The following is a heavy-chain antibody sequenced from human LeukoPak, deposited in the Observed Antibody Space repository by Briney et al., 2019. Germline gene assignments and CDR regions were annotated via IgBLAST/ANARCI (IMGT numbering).Heavy chain of an antibody. Sequence: PSETLSLTCTVSGGYVNSDGDFWDWIRQPPGTGLEWIAIVQYTGTTFYNPSLWSRVTISVDPSKNQFSLKLNSVTAADTAVYYCVGHRSFLDWLDPWGPGILVTVSS. CDR2: VQYTGTT. CDR1: GGYVNSDGDF. CDR3: VGHRSFLDWLDP. V-gene: IGHV4-39*01. J-gene: IGHJ5*02.